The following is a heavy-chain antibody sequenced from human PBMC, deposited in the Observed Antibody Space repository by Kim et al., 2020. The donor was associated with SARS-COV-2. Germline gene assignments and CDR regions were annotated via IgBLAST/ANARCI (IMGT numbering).Heavy chain of an antibody. Sequence: GGSLRLSCAASGFTFSSYAMHWVRQAPGKGLEWVAVISYDGSNKYYADSVKGRFTISRDNSKNTLYLQMNSLRAEDTAVYYCARDHRFGELLSDYWGQGTLVTVSS. J-gene: IGHJ4*02. CDR2: ISYDGSNK. V-gene: IGHV3-30*04. CDR1: GFTFSSYA. D-gene: IGHD3-10*01. CDR3: ARDHRFGELLSDY.